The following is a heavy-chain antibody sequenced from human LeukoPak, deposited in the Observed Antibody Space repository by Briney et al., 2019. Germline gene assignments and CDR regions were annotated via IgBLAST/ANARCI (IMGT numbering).Heavy chain of an antibody. J-gene: IGHJ3*02. CDR3: ARVRPPGAFDI. CDR2: ISYDGSNK. Sequence: GGSLRLSCAASGFTFSSYAMHWVRQARGKGLEWVAIISYDGSNKYYADSVKGRFTISRDNSKNTLYLQMNSLRAEDTAVYYCARVRPPGAFDIWGQGTMVTVSS. V-gene: IGHV3-30-3*01. CDR1: GFTFSSYA.